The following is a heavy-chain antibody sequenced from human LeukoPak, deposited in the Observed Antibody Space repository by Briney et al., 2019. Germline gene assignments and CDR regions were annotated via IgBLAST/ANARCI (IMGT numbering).Heavy chain of an antibody. CDR2: FDPEDGET. CDR3: ATGVVVVVPAGNFDY. J-gene: IGHJ4*02. CDR1: GYTLTELS. D-gene: IGHD2-2*01. Sequence: AASVKVSCKVSGYTLTELSMHWVRQAPGKGLEWMGGFDPEDGETIYAQKFQGRVTMTEDTSTDTAYMELSSLRSEDTAVYYCATGVVVVVPAGNFDYWGQGTLVTVSS. V-gene: IGHV1-24*01.